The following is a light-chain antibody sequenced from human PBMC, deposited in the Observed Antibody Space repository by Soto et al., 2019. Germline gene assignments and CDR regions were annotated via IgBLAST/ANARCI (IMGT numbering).Light chain of an antibody. CDR1: SSNIGAGYD. CDR2: DNN. J-gene: IGLJ2*01. CDR3: QSYDSGLSGVA. V-gene: IGLV1-40*01. Sequence: QSVLTQPPSVSGAPGQRVTISCTGSSSNIGAGYDVHWYQQLPGTAPKLLIYDNNNRPSGVPDRFSGSKSGTSASLAITGLQAEDEADYYCQSYDSGLSGVAFGGGTQLTVL.